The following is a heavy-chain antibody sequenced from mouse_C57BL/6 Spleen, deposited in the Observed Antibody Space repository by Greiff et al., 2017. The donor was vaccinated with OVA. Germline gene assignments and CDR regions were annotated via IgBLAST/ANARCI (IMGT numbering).Heavy chain of an antibody. CDR2: ISDGGSYT. CDR3: ARDGGSSDYYAMDY. V-gene: IGHV5-4*01. J-gene: IGHJ4*01. Sequence: EVHLVESGGGLVKPGGSLKLSCAASGFTFSSYAMSWVRQTPEKRLEWVATISDGGSYTYYPDNVKGRFTISRDNAKNNLYLQMSHLKSEDTAMYYCARDGGSSDYYAMDYWGQGTSVTVSS. D-gene: IGHD1-1*01. CDR1: GFTFSSYA.